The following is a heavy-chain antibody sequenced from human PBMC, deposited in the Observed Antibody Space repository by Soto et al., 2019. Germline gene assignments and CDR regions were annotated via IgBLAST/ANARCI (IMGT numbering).Heavy chain of an antibody. CDR1: GGSISSGY. Sequence: SETLSLTCSVSGGSISSGYWSWIRQPPGKGLEWIGYVYYSDSINYNPSLESRVIISVDTSKNQLSLRLSSVTAADTAVYYCARGRKVLLWFGRGGYGMDVWGQGTTVTVSS. D-gene: IGHD3-10*01. V-gene: IGHV4-59*12. J-gene: IGHJ6*02. CDR2: VYYSDSI. CDR3: ARGRKVLLWFGRGGYGMDV.